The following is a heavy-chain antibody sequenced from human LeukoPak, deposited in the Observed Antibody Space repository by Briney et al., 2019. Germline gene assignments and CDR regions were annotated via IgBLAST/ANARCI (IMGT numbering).Heavy chain of an antibody. CDR3: AKARGPYSGYDSPY. CDR1: GFTFSSYA. CDR2: IRGSGGST. V-gene: IGHV3-23*01. D-gene: IGHD5-12*01. J-gene: IGHJ4*02. Sequence: GGSVRLSCAASGFTFSSYAMRWLRQAPGKGLEWVSAIRGSGGSTYYADSVKGRFTISRDNSKNTLYLQMNSLRAEDTAVYYCAKARGPYSGYDSPYWGQGTLVTVSS.